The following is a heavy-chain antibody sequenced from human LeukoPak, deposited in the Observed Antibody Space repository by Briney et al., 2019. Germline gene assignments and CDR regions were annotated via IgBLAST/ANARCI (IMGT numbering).Heavy chain of an antibody. CDR2: IWYDGNNK. V-gene: IGHV3-33*06. CDR1: GFTFSTYG. J-gene: IGHJ1*01. Sequence: HPGGSLRLSCAASGFTFSTYGMHWVRQAPGKGLEWVAVIWYDGNNKYYADSVKGRFTISRDNSMNTLYLQMNSLRAEDTAVYFCAKGRDSSGRQYFQHWGQGTLVTVSS. CDR3: AKGRDSSGRQYFQH. D-gene: IGHD3-22*01.